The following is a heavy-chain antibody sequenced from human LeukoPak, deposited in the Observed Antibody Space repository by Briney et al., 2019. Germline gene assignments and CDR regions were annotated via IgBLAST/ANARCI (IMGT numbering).Heavy chain of an antibody. D-gene: IGHD4-23*01. Sequence: SQTLSLTCTVSGGSISSGDHYWSWIRQPPGTGLEWIGYIYYSGSTYYNPSLKSRVTISVDTSKNQFSLKLSSVTAADTAVYYCARDLLNEGNHLDYWGQGTLVTVSS. CDR3: ARDLLNEGNHLDY. CDR2: IYYSGST. J-gene: IGHJ4*02. V-gene: IGHV4-30-4*01. CDR1: GGSISSGDHY.